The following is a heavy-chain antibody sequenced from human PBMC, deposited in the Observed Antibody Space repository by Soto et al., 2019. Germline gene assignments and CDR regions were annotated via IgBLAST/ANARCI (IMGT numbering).Heavy chain of an antibody. CDR3: VSPSLGYCSSTSCYDY. V-gene: IGHV4-39*01. CDR1: GGSISSSSYY. CDR2: IYYSGST. D-gene: IGHD2-2*01. Sequence: LSLPCTVSGGSISSSSYYWGWIRQPPGKGLEWIGSIYYSGSTYYNPSLKSRVTIYVDTSKNQFSLKLSSVTAADTAVYYCVSPSLGYCSSTSCYDYWGQGTLVTVSS. J-gene: IGHJ4*02.